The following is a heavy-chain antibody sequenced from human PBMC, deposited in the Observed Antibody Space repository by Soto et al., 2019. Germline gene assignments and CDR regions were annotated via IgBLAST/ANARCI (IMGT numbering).Heavy chain of an antibody. CDR3: AKAKKVRQWLVCNLDF. V-gene: IGHV3-23*01. D-gene: IGHD6-19*01. Sequence: EVQLLESGGGLVQPGGSLRLSCEASGFTFGNYAMTWVRQAPGKGLEWVAAISGGGTSIFSADSVKGRFTISRDNSNNTLYLQMNNLRAEDTAIYFCAKAKKVRQWLVCNLDFWGQGTLVTVSS. CDR2: ISGGGTSI. CDR1: GFTFGNYA. J-gene: IGHJ4*02.